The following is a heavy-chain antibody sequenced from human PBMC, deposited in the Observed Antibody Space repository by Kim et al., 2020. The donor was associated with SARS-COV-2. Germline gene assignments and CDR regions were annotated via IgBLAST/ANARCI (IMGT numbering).Heavy chain of an antibody. CDR2: MISTSTYI. J-gene: IGHJ4*02. V-gene: IGHV3-21*01. CDR3: ARGDGRLGFDY. Sequence: GGSLRLSCAASGFIFSSYSMIWVRQAPGRGLEWVSSMISTSTYIYYADSVKGRFTISRDNAKNSLYLQMNSLRAEDTAVYYCARGDGRLGFDYWGQGTLVTVSS. CDR1: GFIFSSYS.